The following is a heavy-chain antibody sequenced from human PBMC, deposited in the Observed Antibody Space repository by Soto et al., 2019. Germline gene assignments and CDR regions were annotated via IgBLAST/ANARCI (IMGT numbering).Heavy chain of an antibody. D-gene: IGHD1-26*01. V-gene: IGHV4-59*08. J-gene: IGHJ3*02. CDR1: GGSISSYY. CDR2: IYYSGST. CDR3: ARLHYRRGAFDI. Sequence: QVQLQESGPGLVKPSETLSLTCTVSGGSISSYYWSWIRQPPGKGLEWIGYIYYSGSTNYNPSLKSRVTISVDTSKNQFSLKLSSVTAADTAVYYCARLHYRRGAFDIWGQGTMVTVSS.